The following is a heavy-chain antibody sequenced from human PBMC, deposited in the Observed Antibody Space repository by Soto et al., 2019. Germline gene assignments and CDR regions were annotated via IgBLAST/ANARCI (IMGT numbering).Heavy chain of an antibody. CDR1: GYNFDTYW. J-gene: IGHJ6*02. Sequence: GESLKISCKGSGYNFDTYWINWVRQTPGKGLEWMGRIDPIDSKTKYSPSLEGHITISVDKSISTTYLQWSSLKASDTAIYYCARRIAAAGGYYYYDFDVWGQGTADTVS. CDR2: IDPIDSKT. D-gene: IGHD6-13*01. CDR3: ARRIAAAGGYYYYDFDV. V-gene: IGHV5-10-1*01.